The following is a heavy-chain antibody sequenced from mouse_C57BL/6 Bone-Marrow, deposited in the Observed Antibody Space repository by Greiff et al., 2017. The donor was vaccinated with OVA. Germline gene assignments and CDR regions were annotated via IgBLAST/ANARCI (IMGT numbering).Heavy chain of an antibody. D-gene: IGHD4-1*01. V-gene: IGHV1-59*01. CDR1: GYTFTSYW. CDR3: SRDWEGFAY. Sequence: QVQLQQPGAELVRPGTSVKLSCKASGYTFTSYWMHWVKQRPGQGLAWIGVIDPSDSYTNYNQKFKGKATLTVDTSSSTAYMQLSSLTSEDAAVYYCSRDWEGFAYWGQGTLVTVSA. J-gene: IGHJ3*01. CDR2: IDPSDSYT.